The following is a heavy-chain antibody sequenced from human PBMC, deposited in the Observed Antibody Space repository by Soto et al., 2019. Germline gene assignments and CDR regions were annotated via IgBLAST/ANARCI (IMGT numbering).Heavy chain of an antibody. CDR1: GGSISSTNW. V-gene: IGHV4-4*02. CDR3: ARRYGYSFDP. D-gene: IGHD5-18*01. CDR2: IYYSGST. J-gene: IGHJ5*02. Sequence: PSETLSLTCAVSGGSISSTNWWNWVRQPPGKGLEWIGYIYYSGSTNYNPPLKSRVTISVDTSKNQFSLKLSSVTAADTAVYYCARRYGYSFDPWGQGTLVTVSS.